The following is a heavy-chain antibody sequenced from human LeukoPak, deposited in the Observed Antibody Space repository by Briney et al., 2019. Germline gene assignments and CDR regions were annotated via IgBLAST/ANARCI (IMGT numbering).Heavy chain of an antibody. D-gene: IGHD1/OR15-1a*01. CDR2: INWNGGST. CDR3: ARAVTTYPPNWFDP. J-gene: IGHJ5*02. V-gene: IGHV3-20*04. CDR1: GFTFDDYG. Sequence: GGSLRLSCAASGFTFDDYGMSWVRQAPGKGLEWVSGINWNGGSTGYADSVKGRLTISRDNAKNSLYLQMNSLRAEDTALYYCARAVTTYPPNWFDPWGQGTLVTVSS.